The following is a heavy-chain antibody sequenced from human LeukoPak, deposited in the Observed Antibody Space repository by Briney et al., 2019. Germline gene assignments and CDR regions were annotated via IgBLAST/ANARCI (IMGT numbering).Heavy chain of an antibody. CDR3: ARHCSGGSCYSPYYYYGMDV. Sequence: GGSLRLSCAASGFTVSSNYMSWVRQVPGKGLEWVSVIYSGGSTYYADSVKGRFTISRDNSKNTLYLQMNSLRAEDTAVYYCARHCSGGSCYSPYYYYGMDVWGQGTTVTVSS. CDR1: GFTVSSNY. V-gene: IGHV3-66*04. D-gene: IGHD2-15*01. J-gene: IGHJ6*02. CDR2: IYSGGST.